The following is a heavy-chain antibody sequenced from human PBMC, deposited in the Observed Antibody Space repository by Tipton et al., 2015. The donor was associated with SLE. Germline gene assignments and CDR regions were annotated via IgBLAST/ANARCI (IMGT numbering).Heavy chain of an antibody. V-gene: IGHV4-39*07. CDR3: ASEYSNSDYSYYYIDV. CDR2: ISYGGNT. CDR1: GGSVSSSSYY. D-gene: IGHD4-11*01. Sequence: TLSLTCTVSGGSVSSSSYYWGWIRQPPGEGLEWIGTISYGGNTYYNPSLKTPVTISVDTSKNQFSLKLGSVTAADTAVYYCASEYSNSDYSYYYIDVWGKGTTVTVSS. J-gene: IGHJ6*03.